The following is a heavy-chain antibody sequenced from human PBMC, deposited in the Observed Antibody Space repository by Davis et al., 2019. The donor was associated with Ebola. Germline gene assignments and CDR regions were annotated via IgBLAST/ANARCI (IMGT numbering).Heavy chain of an antibody. CDR3: ARRHGACWFDP. D-gene: IGHD3-10*01. CDR2: IYYSGST. V-gene: IGHV4-30-4*01. J-gene: IGHJ5*02. Sequence: SETLSLTCTVSGGSISSGDYYWSWIRQPPGKGLEWIGYIYYSGSTYYNPSLKSRVTISVDTSKNQFSLKLSSVTAADTAVYYCARRHGACWFDPWGQGTLVTVSS. CDR1: GGSISSGDYY.